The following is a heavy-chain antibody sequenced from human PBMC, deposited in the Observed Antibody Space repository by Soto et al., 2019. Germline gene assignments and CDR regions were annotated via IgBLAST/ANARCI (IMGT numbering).Heavy chain of an antibody. CDR2: ISYDGSNK. V-gene: IGHV3-30*18. D-gene: IGHD6-6*01. Sequence: QVQLVESGGGVVQPGRSLRLSCAASGFTFKSYGIHWVRQAPGKGLAWVAVISYDGSNKYYADSVKGRFTISRDNSNNMLYLQMNSLRVEDTAVYYCAKGGVWDSSSSGSVDYWGQGTLVTVSS. J-gene: IGHJ4*02. CDR1: GFTFKSYG. CDR3: AKGGVWDSSSSGSVDY.